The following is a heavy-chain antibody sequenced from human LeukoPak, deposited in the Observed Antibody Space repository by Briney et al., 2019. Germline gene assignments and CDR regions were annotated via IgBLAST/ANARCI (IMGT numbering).Heavy chain of an antibody. J-gene: IGHJ4*02. V-gene: IGHV3-23*01. D-gene: IGHD3-3*01. Sequence: GGSLRLSCAASGFTFSSYVMSWVRQAPGKGLEWVSAISGSGGSTYYADSVKGRFTISRDNSKNTLYLQMNSLRAEDTAVYYCAKDPSATIFGVPHFDYWGQGTLVTVSS. CDR3: AKDPSATIFGVPHFDY. CDR2: ISGSGGST. CDR1: GFTFSSYV.